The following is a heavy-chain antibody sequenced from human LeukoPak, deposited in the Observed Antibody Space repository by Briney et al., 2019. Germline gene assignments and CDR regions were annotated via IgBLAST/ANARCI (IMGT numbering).Heavy chain of an antibody. V-gene: IGHV3-23*01. CDR1: GFTFSSYA. CDR2: IRGSGGST. J-gene: IGHJ6*02. D-gene: IGHD6-13*01. Sequence: GGSLRLSCAASGFTFSSYAMSWVRQAPGKGLEWVSVIRGSGGSTYYADSVKGRFTISRDNSKNTLYLQMNSLRAEDTAVYYCAKGRVPIAAAGKSTYYGMDVWGQGTTVTVSS. CDR3: AKGRVPIAAAGKSTYYGMDV.